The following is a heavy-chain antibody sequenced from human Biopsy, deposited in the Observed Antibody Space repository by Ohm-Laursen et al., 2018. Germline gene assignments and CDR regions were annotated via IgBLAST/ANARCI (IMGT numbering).Heavy chain of an antibody. CDR3: ARGPGKLWSGYYA. CDR2: IYSDGNT. CDR1: GFTVSDNH. V-gene: IGHV3-53*01. D-gene: IGHD3-3*01. Sequence: SLRLSCAASGFTVSDNHISWIRQAPGKGLEWVSLIYSDGNTYYADSVKDRFTISRDIHRNTLYHQMNSLRAEDTAVYYCARGPGKLWSGYYAWGQGSLVSVSS. J-gene: IGHJ5*02.